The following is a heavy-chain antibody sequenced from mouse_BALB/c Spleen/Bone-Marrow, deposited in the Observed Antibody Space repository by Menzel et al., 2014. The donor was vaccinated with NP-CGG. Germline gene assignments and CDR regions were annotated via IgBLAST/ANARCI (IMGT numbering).Heavy chain of an antibody. J-gene: IGHJ3*01. CDR2: IDPANGNT. D-gene: IGHD1-1*01. CDR1: GFNIKDTY. V-gene: IGHV14-3*02. Sequence: EVQLQQSGAELVKPGASVKLSCTASGFNIKDTYMHWVKQRPEQGLEWIGRIDPANGNTKYDPKFQGKATITADTSSNTAYLQLSSLTSEDTAVYYCASYYYGSGRLAYWGQGTLVTVSA. CDR3: ASYYYGSGRLAY.